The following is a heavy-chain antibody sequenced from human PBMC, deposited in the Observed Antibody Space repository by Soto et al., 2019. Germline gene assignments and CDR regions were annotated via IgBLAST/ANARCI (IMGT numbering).Heavy chain of an antibody. Sequence: GGSLRLSCAASGFTFSTYSMNWVRQAPGKGLEWVSSISGSGNYTHYADFLRGRFTISRDNAKTSLYLQMNSLRAEDTAVYYCAREGINNYNEYYFDSWGQGTVVTVS. CDR2: ISGSGNYT. CDR1: GFTFSTYS. D-gene: IGHD4-4*01. V-gene: IGHV3-21*01. CDR3: AREGINNYNEYYFDS. J-gene: IGHJ4*02.